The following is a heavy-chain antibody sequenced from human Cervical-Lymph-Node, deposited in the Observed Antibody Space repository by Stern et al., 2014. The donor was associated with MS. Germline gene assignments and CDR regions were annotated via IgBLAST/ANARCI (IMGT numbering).Heavy chain of an antibody. CDR3: AKDRGYNWNDHRYNGMDV. CDR1: GFTFSSHG. Sequence: QVQLVESGGGVVQPGRSLRLSCAASGFTFSSHGMHWVRQAPGKGLEWVAVIWFDGSNKYYADSVKGRFTISRDNSKNTLYLQMNSLRAEDTAVYYCAKDRGYNWNDHRYNGMDVWGQGTTVTVSS. D-gene: IGHD1-20*01. V-gene: IGHV3-33*06. J-gene: IGHJ6*02. CDR2: IWFDGSNK.